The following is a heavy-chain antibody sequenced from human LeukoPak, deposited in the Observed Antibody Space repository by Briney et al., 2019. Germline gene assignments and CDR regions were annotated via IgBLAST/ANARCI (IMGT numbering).Heavy chain of an antibody. V-gene: IGHV3-43D*03. CDR1: GFTFGDYA. Sequence: GGSLRLSCAASGFTFGDYAMHLVRQAPGKSLEWVSLINWDGGDTYYADSVRGRFTISRDNSKNSLYPQMNSLRPEDTALYYCVKDTNSGYYHDAFDFWGQGTMVTVSS. D-gene: IGHD3-3*01. CDR2: INWDGGDT. CDR3: VKDTNSGYYHDAFDF. J-gene: IGHJ3*01.